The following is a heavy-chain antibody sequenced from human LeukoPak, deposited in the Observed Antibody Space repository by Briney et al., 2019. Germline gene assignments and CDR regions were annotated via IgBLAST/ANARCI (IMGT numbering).Heavy chain of an antibody. CDR3: ARLTFHYDGSGYYFDY. CDR1: GGSISSSSYY. CDR2: PHYGGST. J-gene: IGHJ4*02. Sequence: PSETLSLTCTVSGGSISSSSYYWGWIRQPPGKGLEWIGSPHYGGSTYYNPSLKSRVTISVDTSKKQISLKQNSVTAADTAVYYCARLTFHYDGSGYYFDYWGQGTLVTVSS. V-gene: IGHV4-39*01. D-gene: IGHD3-22*01.